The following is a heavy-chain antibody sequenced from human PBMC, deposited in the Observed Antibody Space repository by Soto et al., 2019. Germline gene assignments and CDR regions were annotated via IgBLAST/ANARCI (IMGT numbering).Heavy chain of an antibody. V-gene: IGHV3-23*01. CDR2: ITASGGTK. CDR3: ATLQVPLMGLLPTLYLDY. J-gene: IGHJ4*02. CDR1: GFTFTSYA. Sequence: EVQLLESGGGLVQPGGSLSLSCAASGFTFTSYAMNWVRRVPGKGLEWVSGITASGGTKFYADSVKGRFTISRDSSKNTVFLHMNSLRVEDTGVYYCATLQVPLMGLLPTLYLDYWGQGTRVTVSA. D-gene: IGHD3-22*01.